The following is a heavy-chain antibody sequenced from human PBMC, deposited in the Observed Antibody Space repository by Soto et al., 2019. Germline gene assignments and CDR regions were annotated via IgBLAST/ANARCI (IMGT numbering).Heavy chain of an antibody. CDR3: AKNGFVGGGFDP. Sequence: GGSLRLSCAASGFTFSSYGMHWVRQAPGKGLEWVAVISYDGSNKYYADSVKGRFTISRDNSKNTLYLQMNSLRAEDTAVYYCAKNGFVGGGFDPWGQGTLVTVS. CDR2: ISYDGSNK. CDR1: GFTFSSYG. D-gene: IGHD1-26*01. J-gene: IGHJ5*02. V-gene: IGHV3-30*18.